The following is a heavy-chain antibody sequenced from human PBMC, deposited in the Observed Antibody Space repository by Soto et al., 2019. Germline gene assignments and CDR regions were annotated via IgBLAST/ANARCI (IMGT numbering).Heavy chain of an antibody. J-gene: IGHJ3*02. CDR1: GFTFSSYA. CDR2: ISYDGSNK. V-gene: IGHV3-30-3*01. CDR3: AREPDGYSLDI. D-gene: IGHD5-18*01. Sequence: GGSLRLSCAASGFTFSSYAMHWVRQAPGKGLEWVAVISYDGSNKYYADSVKGRFTISRDNAKNSLYLQMNSLRAEDTAVYYCAREPDGYSLDIWGQGTMVTVSS.